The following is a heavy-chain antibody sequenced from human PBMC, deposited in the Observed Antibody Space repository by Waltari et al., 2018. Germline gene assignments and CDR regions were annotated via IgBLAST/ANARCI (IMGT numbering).Heavy chain of an antibody. Sequence: VQLQESGPGLVKPSETLSLTCTVSGGSISSYYWSWIRQPPGKGLEWIGYIYYSGSTNYNPSLKSRVTISVDTSKNQFSLKLSSVTAADTAVYYCAREHYGSGSYSVYYYMDVWGKGTTVTISS. V-gene: IGHV4-59*01. J-gene: IGHJ6*03. CDR3: AREHYGSGSYSVYYYMDV. CDR2: IYYSGST. CDR1: GGSISSYY. D-gene: IGHD3-10*01.